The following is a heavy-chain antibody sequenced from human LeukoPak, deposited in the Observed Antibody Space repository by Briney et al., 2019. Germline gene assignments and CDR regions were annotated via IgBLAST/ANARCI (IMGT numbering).Heavy chain of an antibody. V-gene: IGHV4-59*02. D-gene: IGHD7-27*01. Sequence: SETLSLTCTVSGRSVNSYYWNWIRQPPGKGLEWIGYIYYSGSTDYNPSLKSRVTISLDTSKNQFSLKLRSVTAADTAVYYCARDKVPGDYWGQGTLVTVSS. J-gene: IGHJ4*02. CDR1: GRSVNSYY. CDR2: IYYSGST. CDR3: ARDKVPGDY.